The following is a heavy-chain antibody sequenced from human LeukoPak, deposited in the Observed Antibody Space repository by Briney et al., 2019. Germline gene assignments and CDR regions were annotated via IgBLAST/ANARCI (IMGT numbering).Heavy chain of an antibody. V-gene: IGHV4-34*01. CDR1: GGSFSGYY. CDR3: ASGSLVQEQERGCFDP. J-gene: IGHJ5*02. CDR2: INHSGST. D-gene: IGHD3-10*01. Sequence: SETLSLTCAVSGGSFSGYYWSWIRQPPGKGLEWIGEINHSGSTNYNPSLKGRVTISVDTSKNQFSLKLSSVTAADTAVYYCASGSLVQEQERGCFDPWGQGTLVTVSS.